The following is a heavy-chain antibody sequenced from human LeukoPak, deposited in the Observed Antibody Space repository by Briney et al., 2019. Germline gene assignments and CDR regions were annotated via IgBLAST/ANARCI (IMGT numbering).Heavy chain of an antibody. V-gene: IGHV3-49*04. CDR1: GFTFGDYA. Sequence: GGSLRLSCTASGFTFGDYAMSWVRQAPGKGLGWVGLIRSKPYGGTTDYAAPVKGRFTISRDDSKNTLYLQMNSLKTEDTAVYYCTTWIQLWLSGTPFDYWGQGTLVTVSS. D-gene: IGHD5-18*01. J-gene: IGHJ4*02. CDR2: IRSKPYGGTT. CDR3: TTWIQLWLSGTPFDY.